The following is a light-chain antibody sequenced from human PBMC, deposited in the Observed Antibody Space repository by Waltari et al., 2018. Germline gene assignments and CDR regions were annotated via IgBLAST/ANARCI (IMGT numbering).Light chain of an antibody. Sequence: DILMTQSPSSLSASVGDRVTISCRASQNINNFLNWYQQRPGKAPKLLIYVASRLQGGVPSRFSGSGSGTHFTLSITSLEPEDFATYYCQQSDTTPFTFGQGTRVEI. J-gene: IGKJ2*01. CDR2: VAS. V-gene: IGKV1-39*01. CDR1: QNINNF. CDR3: QQSDTTPFT.